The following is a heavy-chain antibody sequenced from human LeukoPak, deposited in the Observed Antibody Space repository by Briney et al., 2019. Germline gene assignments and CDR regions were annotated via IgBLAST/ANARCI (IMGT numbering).Heavy chain of an antibody. CDR2: ISGSGGNT. CDR3: ARDGGGDWGTRYYFDY. CDR1: GFTFSSYA. J-gene: IGHJ4*02. Sequence: PGGSQRLSCAASGFTFSSYAMSWVRQAPGKGLEWVSGISGSGGNTYYADSVKGRFTISRDNSKNTLYLQMNSLRAEDTAVYYCARDGGGDWGTRYYFDYWGQGTLVTVSS. D-gene: IGHD2-21*02. V-gene: IGHV3-23*01.